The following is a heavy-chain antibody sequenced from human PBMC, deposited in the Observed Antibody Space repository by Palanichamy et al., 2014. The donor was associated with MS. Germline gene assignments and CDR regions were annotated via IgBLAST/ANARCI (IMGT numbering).Heavy chain of an antibody. D-gene: IGHD3-10*01. J-gene: IGHJ6*03. CDR1: GFTFSDYY. CDR2: ISTPGTTI. CDR3: ARGVKYDYYYMDV. V-gene: IGHV3-11*01. Sequence: VHLVESGGGLVEPGGSLRLSCAASGFTFSDYYMSWIRQPPGKGLEWVSYISTPGTTIHYADSVKGRFTISRDNAKNSLYLQMNNLRAEDTAVYYCARGVKYDYYYMDVWGKGTTVTVSS.